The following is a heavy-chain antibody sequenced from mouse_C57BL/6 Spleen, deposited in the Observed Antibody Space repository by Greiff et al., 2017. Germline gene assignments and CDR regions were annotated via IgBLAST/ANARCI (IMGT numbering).Heavy chain of an antibody. CDR3: ARDGTVAWYFDV. V-gene: IGHV5-16*01. D-gene: IGHD1-1*01. CDR2: INYDGSST. CDR1: GFTFSDYY. J-gene: IGHJ1*03. Sequence: EVMLVESEGGLVQPGSSMKLSCTASGFTFSDYYMAWVRQVPEKGLEWVANINYDGSSTYYLDSLKSRFIISRDNAKNILYLQMSSLKSEDTATYYCARDGTVAWYFDVWGTGTTVTGSS.